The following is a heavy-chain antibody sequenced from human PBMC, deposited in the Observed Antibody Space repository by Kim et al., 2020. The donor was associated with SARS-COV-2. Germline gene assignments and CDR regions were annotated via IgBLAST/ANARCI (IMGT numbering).Heavy chain of an antibody. D-gene: IGHD2-15*01. Sequence: GGSLRLSCSASGFTFTSYTMSWVRQAPGKGLEWLSAITGGADATYYADSVKGRFTISRDNSKNTLFLQMNSLRAEDTALYYCAKGGSAADWGQGTLVTVSS. CDR3: AKGGSAAD. J-gene: IGHJ4*02. V-gene: IGHV3-23*01. CDR1: GFTFTSYT. CDR2: ITGGADAT.